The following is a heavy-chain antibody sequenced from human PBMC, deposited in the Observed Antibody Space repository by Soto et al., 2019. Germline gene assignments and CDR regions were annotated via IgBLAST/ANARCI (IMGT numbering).Heavy chain of an antibody. CDR3: ARVVVVIPPGYYYAMDV. J-gene: IGHJ6*02. V-gene: IGHV3-48*02. CDR1: GFTFSSFH. CDR2: ITSSSDTI. D-gene: IGHD3-22*01. Sequence: GGSLRLSCAASGFTFSSFHMNWIRQAPGRGLEWVAYITSSSDTIYYSDSVKGRFTISRDNGKNSLFLQMNSLRDEDTAVYYCARVVVVIPPGYYYAMDVWGQGTTVTVSS.